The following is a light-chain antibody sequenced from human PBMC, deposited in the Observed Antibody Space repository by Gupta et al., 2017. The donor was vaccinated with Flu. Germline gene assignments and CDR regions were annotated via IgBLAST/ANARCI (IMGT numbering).Light chain of an antibody. J-gene: IGLJ2*01. CDR3: QSYDSSHVV. Sequence: QSVLPQPHSVSGDPGQRVPISCTGSSSNIGAGYDVHWYQQLPGTAPKLLIYGNSNRPSGVPDRFSGSKSGTSASLAITGLQAEDEADYYCQSYDSSHVVFGGGTKLTVL. CDR1: SSNIGAGYD. V-gene: IGLV1-40*01. CDR2: GNS.